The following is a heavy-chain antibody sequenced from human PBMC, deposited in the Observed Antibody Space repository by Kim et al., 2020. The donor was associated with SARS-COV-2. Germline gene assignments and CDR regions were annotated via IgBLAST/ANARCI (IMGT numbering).Heavy chain of an antibody. CDR3: AKGGYYYDSSGYYFDY. CDR1: GFTFSSYG. Sequence: GGSLRLSCAASGFTFSSYGMHWVRQAPGKGLEWVAVISYDGSNKYYADSVKGRFTISRDNSKNTLYLQMNSLRAEDTAMYYCAKGGYYYDSSGYYFDYWG. V-gene: IGHV3-30*18. CDR2: ISYDGSNK. J-gene: IGHJ4*01. D-gene: IGHD3-22*01.